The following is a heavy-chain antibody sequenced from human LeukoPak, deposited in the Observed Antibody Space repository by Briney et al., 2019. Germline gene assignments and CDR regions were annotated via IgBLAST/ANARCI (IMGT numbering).Heavy chain of an antibody. J-gene: IGHJ4*02. D-gene: IGHD3-3*01. V-gene: IGHV3-7*03. CDR2: IKLDGSEK. CDR3: ARDQYDTWSRRGNFDS. Sequence: GGSLRLSCAASGFTFNTYWMSWIRQAPGKGLEWVANIKLDGSEKNYVDSVKGRFTISRDNTKNSLYLQMNSLRAEDTAVFYCARDQYDTWSRRGNFDSWGQGTLVIVSS. CDR1: GFTFNTYW.